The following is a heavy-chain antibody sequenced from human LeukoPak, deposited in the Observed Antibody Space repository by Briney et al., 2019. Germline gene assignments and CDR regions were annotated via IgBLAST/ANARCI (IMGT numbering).Heavy chain of an antibody. Sequence: PSETLSLTCTVSGGSISSRSYYWGWIRQPPGKGLGWIGSIYYSGSTYYNPSLKSRVTISVDASKNQFSLKLSSVTAADTAVYYCASVCSSTSCYLNWFDPWGQGTLVTVSS. CDR1: GGSISSRSYY. V-gene: IGHV4-39*01. D-gene: IGHD2-2*01. CDR3: ASVCSSTSCYLNWFDP. CDR2: IYYSGST. J-gene: IGHJ5*02.